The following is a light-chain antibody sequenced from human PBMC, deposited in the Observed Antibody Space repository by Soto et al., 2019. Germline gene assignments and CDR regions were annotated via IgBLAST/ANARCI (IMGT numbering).Light chain of an antibody. CDR3: QQYGSSPTT. J-gene: IGKJ1*01. CDR1: QSISSN. V-gene: IGKV3-20*01. Sequence: EIVMTQSPATLSVSQGERATLSCRASQSISSNLAWYQQKPGQAPRLLIYGASSRATGIPDRFSGSGSGTDFTLTISRLEPEDFAVYYCQQYGSSPTTFGQGTKVDIK. CDR2: GAS.